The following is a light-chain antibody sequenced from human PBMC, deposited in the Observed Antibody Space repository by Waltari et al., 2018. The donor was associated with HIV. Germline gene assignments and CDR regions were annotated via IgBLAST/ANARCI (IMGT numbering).Light chain of an antibody. J-gene: IGLJ2*01. V-gene: IGLV2-11*01. CDR2: DVS. Sequence: QSALTQPRSVSGSPGQSVTISCTGTSSDFGGYKNISWYQQHPGKAPKLMIYDVSERPSGVPDRFSGSKSGNTASLTISGLQAEDEADYYCCSYRDNYTLVFGGGTKVTVL. CDR1: SSDFGGYKN. CDR3: CSYRDNYTLV.